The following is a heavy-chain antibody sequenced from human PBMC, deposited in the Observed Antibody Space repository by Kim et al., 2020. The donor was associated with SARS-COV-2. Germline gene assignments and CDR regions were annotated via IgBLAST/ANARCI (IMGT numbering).Heavy chain of an antibody. D-gene: IGHD3-10*01. J-gene: IGHJ4*02. CDR3: AKRYGSGSYFRASSDY. V-gene: IGHV3-23*01. Sequence: SVKGRFTISRDNSKNTLYLQMNSLRAEDTAIYYCAKRYGSGSYFRASSDYWGQGTLVTVSS.